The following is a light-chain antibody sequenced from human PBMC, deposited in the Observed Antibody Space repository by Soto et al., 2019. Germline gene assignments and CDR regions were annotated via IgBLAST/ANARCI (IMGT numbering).Light chain of an antibody. CDR3: QQRSNWHPYT. Sequence: EIVLTQSPATLSLSPGERATLSCRASQSVSSYLAWYQQKPGQGPRLLIYDASNRATGIPARFSGSGSGTEFTLTIILREPEDFADYYCQQRSNWHPYTFGQGTKLEIK. CDR2: DAS. V-gene: IGKV3-11*01. J-gene: IGKJ2*01. CDR1: QSVSSY.